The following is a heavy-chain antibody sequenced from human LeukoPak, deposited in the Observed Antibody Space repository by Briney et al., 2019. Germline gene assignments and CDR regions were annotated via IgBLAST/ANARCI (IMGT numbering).Heavy chain of an antibody. CDR1: GYTFTSYG. V-gene: IGHV1-18*01. CDR3: ARGYDILTPWDY. Sequence: ASVKVSCKASGYTFTSYGISWVRQAPGQGIEWMGWISDYNGNTNYAQELQGRVTMTTDTSTSTAYMELRSLRSDDTAVYYCARGYDILTPWDYWGQGTLVTVSS. D-gene: IGHD3-9*01. CDR2: ISDYNGNT. J-gene: IGHJ4*02.